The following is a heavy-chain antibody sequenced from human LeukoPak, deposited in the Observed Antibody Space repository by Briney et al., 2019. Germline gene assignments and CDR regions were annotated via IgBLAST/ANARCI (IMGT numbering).Heavy chain of an antibody. CDR1: GFTFDDYA. Sequence: PGGSLRLSCAASGFTFDDYAMHWVRQAPGKGLEWVSGISWNSGSIGYADSVKGRFTISRDNAKNSLFLQMNSLRAEDTALYYCTKDPGTDYNDYDGGHFDYWGQGTLVTVSS. D-gene: IGHD4-11*01. J-gene: IGHJ4*02. CDR2: ISWNSGSI. CDR3: TKDPGTDYNDYDGGHFDY. V-gene: IGHV3-9*01.